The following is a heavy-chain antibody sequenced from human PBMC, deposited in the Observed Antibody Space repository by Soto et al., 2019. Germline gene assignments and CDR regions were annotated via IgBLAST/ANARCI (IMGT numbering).Heavy chain of an antibody. Sequence: EVQLVESGGGLVKPGGSLRLSCAASGFTFSSYTMNWVRQAPGKGLEWVSSISSSTTYIYYADSVTGRFTISRDNAKNSLYLQMTSVGAGDTAVYYCARETESYNWNDGLMEVWGQGTTVTVSS. V-gene: IGHV3-21*01. CDR2: ISSSTTYI. D-gene: IGHD1-20*01. CDR3: ARETESYNWNDGLMEV. J-gene: IGHJ6*02. CDR1: GFTFSSYT.